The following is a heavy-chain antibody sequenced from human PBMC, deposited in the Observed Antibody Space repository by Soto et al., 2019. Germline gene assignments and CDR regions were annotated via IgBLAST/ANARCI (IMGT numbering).Heavy chain of an antibody. J-gene: IGHJ4*02. CDR2: ISYSGSNT. CDR1: GFTFSSHA. CDR3: AKRFTLFGEVKLSPDFDY. Sequence: EVQLLESGGGLVQPEGSLRLSCAASGFTFSSHAMSWVRQAPGKGLEWVSAISYSGSNTCYTDSVKGRFTISRDNSKNTLYLHMNSLRVEDTAIYYCAKRFTLFGEVKLSPDFDYWGQGTLVTVSS. V-gene: IGHV3-23*01. D-gene: IGHD3-3*01.